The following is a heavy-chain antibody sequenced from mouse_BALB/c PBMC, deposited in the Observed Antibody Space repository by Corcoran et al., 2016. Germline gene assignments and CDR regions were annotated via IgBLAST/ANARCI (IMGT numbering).Heavy chain of an antibody. CDR3: ARGWLRRRDVDV. J-gene: IGHJ1*01. CDR1: GFNIKDTS. V-gene: IGHV14-3*02. D-gene: IGHD2-2*01. CDR2: IDPANGNT. Sequence: EVQLQQSGAELVKPGASVKLSCTASGFNIKDTSMHWVKQRPEQGLEWIGRIDPANGNTKYDPKFQGKATITADTSSNTAYLQLSSLTSEDTAVYYCARGWLRRRDVDVWGAGTTVTVSS.